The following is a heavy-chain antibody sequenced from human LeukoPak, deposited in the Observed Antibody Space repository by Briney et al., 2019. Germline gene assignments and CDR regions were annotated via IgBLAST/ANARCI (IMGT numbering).Heavy chain of an antibody. CDR1: GYTFTSYG. CDR3: ARGGYYYDSSGYFRRAFDI. CDR2: ISAYNGNT. V-gene: IGHV1-18*01. Sequence: ASVKVSCKASGYTFTSYGISWVRQAPGQGLEWMGWISAYNGNTNYAQKLQGRVTMTTDTSTSTAYMELRSLRSDDTAVYYCARGGYYYDSSGYFRRAFDIWGQGTMVTVSS. D-gene: IGHD3-22*01. J-gene: IGHJ3*02.